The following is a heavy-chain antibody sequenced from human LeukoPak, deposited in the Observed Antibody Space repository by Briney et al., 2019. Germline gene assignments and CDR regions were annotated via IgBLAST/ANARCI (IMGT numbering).Heavy chain of an antibody. Sequence: SETLSLTCAVYGGSFSVYYWSWIRQPPGKGLEWIGEINHSGSTNYNPSLKSRVTISVDTSKNQFSLKLSSVTAADTAVYYCARARTNFDYWGQGTLATVSS. V-gene: IGHV4-34*01. CDR1: GGSFSVYY. CDR3: ARARTNFDY. CDR2: INHSGST. J-gene: IGHJ4*02.